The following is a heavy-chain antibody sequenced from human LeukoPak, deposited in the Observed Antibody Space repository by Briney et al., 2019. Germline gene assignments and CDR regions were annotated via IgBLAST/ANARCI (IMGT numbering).Heavy chain of an antibody. CDR3: ARAQYIPPFDP. Sequence: GGSLRLSCAASGFTFSSYWMHWVRQAPGKGLVWVSRINSDGSSTSYADSVKGRFTIYRDNAKNTLYLQMNSLRAEDTAVYYCARAQYIPPFDPWGQGTLVTVSS. V-gene: IGHV3-74*01. J-gene: IGHJ5*02. CDR1: GFTFSSYW. CDR2: INSDGSST. D-gene: IGHD6-6*01.